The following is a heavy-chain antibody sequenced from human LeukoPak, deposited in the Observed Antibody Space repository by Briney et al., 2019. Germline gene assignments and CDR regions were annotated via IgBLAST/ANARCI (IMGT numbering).Heavy chain of an antibody. CDR2: IIPIFGTA. Sequence: SVKVSCKASGYTFTSYGISWVRQAPGQGLEWMGGIIPIFGTANYAQKFQGRVTITADESTSTAYMELSSLRSEDTAVYYCARERVVTATWKGDAFDIWGQGTMVTVSS. J-gene: IGHJ3*02. D-gene: IGHD2-21*02. CDR1: GYTFTSYG. V-gene: IGHV1-69*13. CDR3: ARERVVTATWKGDAFDI.